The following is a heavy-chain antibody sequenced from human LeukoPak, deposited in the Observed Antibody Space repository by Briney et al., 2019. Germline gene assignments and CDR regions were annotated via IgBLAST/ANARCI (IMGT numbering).Heavy chain of an antibody. CDR2: IKQDGSEK. Sequence: GGSLRLSCAASGFTFSSYWMSWVRQAPGKGLEWVANIKQDGSEKYYVDSVKGRFTISRDNAKNSLYLQMNSLRAEDTAVYYCAKGGLYYYGSGSPFSAFDIWGQGTMVTVSS. CDR1: GFTFSSYW. CDR3: AKGGLYYYGSGSPFSAFDI. V-gene: IGHV3-7*01. J-gene: IGHJ3*02. D-gene: IGHD3-10*01.